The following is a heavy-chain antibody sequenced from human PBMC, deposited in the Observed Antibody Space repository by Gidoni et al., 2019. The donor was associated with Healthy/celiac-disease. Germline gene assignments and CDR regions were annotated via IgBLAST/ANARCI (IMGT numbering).Heavy chain of an antibody. CDR3: ARSREYSYDTPDY. D-gene: IGHD5-18*01. V-gene: IGHV1-69*01. CDR1: GGTFSSYA. Sequence: QVQLVQSGAAVKQPGSSVKVSCKASGGTFSSYAISRVRQAPGQGLEWMGGLIPIFGTANYAQKFQGRVTITADESTSTAYMELSSLRSEDTAVYYCARSREYSYDTPDYWGQGTLVTVSS. J-gene: IGHJ4*02. CDR2: LIPIFGTA.